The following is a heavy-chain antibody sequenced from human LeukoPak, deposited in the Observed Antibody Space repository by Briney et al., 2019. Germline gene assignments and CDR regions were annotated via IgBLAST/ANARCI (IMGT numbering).Heavy chain of an antibody. D-gene: IGHD6-25*01. Sequence: ASVKVSCKASGYTFTNYGISWVRQAPGQGLEWMGRIIPILGIANYAQKFQGRVTITADKSTSTAYMELSSLRSEDTAVYYCASSQGSYSIGSFDYWGQGTLVTVSS. CDR1: GYTFTNYG. CDR2: IIPILGIA. J-gene: IGHJ4*02. V-gene: IGHV1-69*04. CDR3: ASSQGSYSIGSFDY.